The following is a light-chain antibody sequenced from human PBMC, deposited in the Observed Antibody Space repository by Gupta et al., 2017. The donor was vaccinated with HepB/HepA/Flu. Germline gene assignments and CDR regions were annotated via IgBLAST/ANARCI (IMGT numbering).Light chain of an antibody. CDR2: TNS. V-gene: IGLV1-44*01. Sequence: QSVLTQPPSASETPGQTVTISCSGGTSNIGSNPVNWYKHLRGTAPKLLIFTNSQRPSGAPDRFSGSKSGTSASLAISGLQSEDEADYYCAAWDDSLNGHYVFGTGTKVTVL. CDR1: TSNIGSNP. CDR3: AAWDDSLNGHYV. J-gene: IGLJ1*01.